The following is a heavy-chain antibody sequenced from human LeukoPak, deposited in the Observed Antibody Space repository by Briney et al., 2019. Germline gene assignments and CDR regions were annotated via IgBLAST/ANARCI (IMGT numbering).Heavy chain of an antibody. CDR3: ARDRSGYSYGYGNFDY. CDR1: DSXXXXSAA. V-gene: IGHV6-1*01. J-gene: IGHJ4*02. Sequence: DSXXXXSAAWNWIRQSPSRGLEWLGRTYYRSKWYNDYAVSVKSRITINPDTSKNQFSLQLNSVTPEDTAVYYCARDRSGYSYGYGNFDYWGQGTLVTVSS. D-gene: IGHD5-18*01. CDR2: TYYRSKWYN.